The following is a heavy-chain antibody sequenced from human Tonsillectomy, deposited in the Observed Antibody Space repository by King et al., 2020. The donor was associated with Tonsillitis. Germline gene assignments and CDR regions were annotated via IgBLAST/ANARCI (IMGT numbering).Heavy chain of an antibody. V-gene: IGHV3-23*04. D-gene: IGHD3-3*01. CDR2: ISGSGGST. CDR1: GFTFSSYA. Sequence: QLVQSGGGLVQPGGSLRLSCAASGFTFSSYAMSWVRQAPGKGLEWVSAISGSGGSTYYADSVKGRFTISRDNSKNTLYLQMNSLRAEDTAVYYCAKGSENYDFWGGYHFDYWGQGPLVTVSS. CDR3: AKGSENYDFWGGYHFDY. J-gene: IGHJ4*02.